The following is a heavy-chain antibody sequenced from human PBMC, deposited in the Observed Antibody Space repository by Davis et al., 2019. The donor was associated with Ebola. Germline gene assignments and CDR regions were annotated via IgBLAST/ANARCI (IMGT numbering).Heavy chain of an antibody. CDR1: GFTFSGSA. Sequence: GGSLRLSCAASGFTFSGSAMHWVRQASGKGLEWVGRIRSKANSYATAYAASVKGRFTISRDDSKNTAYLQMSSLKTEDTAVYYCNYGDPRKLDYWGQGTLVTVSS. D-gene: IGHD4-17*01. CDR2: IRSKANSYAT. V-gene: IGHV3-73*01. CDR3: NYGDPRKLDY. J-gene: IGHJ4*02.